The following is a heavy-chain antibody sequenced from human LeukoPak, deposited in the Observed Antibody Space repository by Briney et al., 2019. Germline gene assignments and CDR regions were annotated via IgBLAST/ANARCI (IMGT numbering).Heavy chain of an antibody. CDR1: GGSISTNY. D-gene: IGHD3-22*01. V-gene: IGHV4-4*07. J-gene: IGHJ4*02. CDR3: ARGTLDSSGYYLFDY. CDR2: IYNSGNT. Sequence: SETLSLTCTVSGGSISTNYWSWIRQPAGKGLEWIGRIYNSGNTNYRPSLESRVTMSADTSKNQFSLKLSSVTAADTAVYYCARGTLDSSGYYLFDYWGQGTLVTVSS.